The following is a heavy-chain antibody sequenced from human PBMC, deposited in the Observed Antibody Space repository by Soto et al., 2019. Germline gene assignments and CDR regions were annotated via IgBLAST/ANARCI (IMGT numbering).Heavy chain of an antibody. D-gene: IGHD3-3*01. V-gene: IGHV4-59*01. Sequence: SETLSLTCTVSGGSISSYYWSWIRQPPGKGLEWIGYIYYSGSTNYNPSLKSRVTISVDTSKNQFSLRLSSVTAADTAVYYCARGYDFWGYYYYYGMDVWGQGTTVTVSS. CDR1: GGSISSYY. J-gene: IGHJ6*02. CDR2: IYYSGST. CDR3: ARGYDFWGYYYYYGMDV.